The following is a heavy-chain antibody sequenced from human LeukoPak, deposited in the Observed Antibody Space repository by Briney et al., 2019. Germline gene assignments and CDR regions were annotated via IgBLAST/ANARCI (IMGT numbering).Heavy chain of an antibody. CDR3: ARDREDRGYSDYDFVGY. V-gene: IGHV3-23*01. J-gene: IGHJ4*02. CDR2: ISGSGGST. D-gene: IGHD5-12*01. CDR1: GFTFSTYG. Sequence: PGGSLRLSCAASGFTFSTYGMTWVRQAPGKGLEWVSSISGSGGSTYYADSVKGRVTVSRDNSKSTLFLQMNSLRAEDTAVYYCARDREDRGYSDYDFVGYWGQGILVTVSS.